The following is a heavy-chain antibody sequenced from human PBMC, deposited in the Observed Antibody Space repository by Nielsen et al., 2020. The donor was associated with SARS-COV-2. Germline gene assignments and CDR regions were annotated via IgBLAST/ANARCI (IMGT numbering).Heavy chain of an antibody. D-gene: IGHD1-26*01. CDR2: IKPSDYST. CDR3: ARDVGLTHPEQFEY. J-gene: IGHJ4*02. Sequence: ASVKVSCKASGYTFTSYYIYWVRQAPGQGLEWMGIIKPSDYSTTYAQKFQGRVTMTRDTSTSTVYMELSSLRSEDTAVYYCARDVGLTHPEQFEYWGQGTLVTVSS. V-gene: IGHV1-46*01. CDR1: GYTFTSYY.